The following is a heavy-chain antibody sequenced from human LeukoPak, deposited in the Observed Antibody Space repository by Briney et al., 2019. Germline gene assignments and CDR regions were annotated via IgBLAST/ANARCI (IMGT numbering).Heavy chain of an antibody. Sequence: PGGSLRLSCAASGFTFSSYEMNWVRQAPGKGLEWVSYISSSGSTIYYADSVKGRFTISRDNAKNSLYLQMNSLRAEDTAVYYCARDGLLGYCSSTSCYRYYFDYWGQGTLVTVSS. J-gene: IGHJ4*02. CDR3: ARDGLLGYCSSTSCYRYYFDY. V-gene: IGHV3-48*03. CDR2: ISSSGSTI. D-gene: IGHD2-2*01. CDR1: GFTFSSYE.